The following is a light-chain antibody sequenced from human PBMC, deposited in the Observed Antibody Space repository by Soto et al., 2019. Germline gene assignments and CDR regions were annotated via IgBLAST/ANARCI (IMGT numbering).Light chain of an antibody. CDR2: AAS. Sequence: DIQMTQSPSSLSASVGDRVTITCRASQGISTYLAWYQQKPGKVPKLLIYAASTLQSGVPSRFSGSGSGTDFTLTISSLQPEDVATYSCQKYNRAPQTFGQGTKVEIK. J-gene: IGKJ1*01. CDR3: QKYNRAPQT. V-gene: IGKV1-27*01. CDR1: QGISTY.